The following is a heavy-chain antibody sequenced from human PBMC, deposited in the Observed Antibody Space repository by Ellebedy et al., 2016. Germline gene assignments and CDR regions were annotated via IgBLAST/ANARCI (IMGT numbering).Heavy chain of an antibody. V-gene: IGHV3-74*01. CDR3: VRYSDSSNFDY. D-gene: IGHD6-6*01. CDR2: IEPDGTYA. J-gene: IGHJ4*02. Sequence: APSGLAFNSYWMHWVRQAPGKGLVWVSQIEPDGTYATYAESVKGRLTVSRDNAKSTLYLQLNSLRVEDSAVYFCVRYSDSSNFDYWGQGIQVTVSS. CDR1: GLAFNSYW.